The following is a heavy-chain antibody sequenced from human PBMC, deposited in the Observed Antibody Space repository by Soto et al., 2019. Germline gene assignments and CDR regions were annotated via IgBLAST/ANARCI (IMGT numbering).Heavy chain of an antibody. V-gene: IGHV3-23*01. Sequence: EVQLLESGGGLVQPGGSLRLSCAASGFTFSTYAMSWVRRAPGKGLEWVSAISGSGGSTYYADSVKGRFTISRDNSKNSLFLQMNSLRVEDTAVYYCATRRDASYYYYGMDVWGQGTTVTVSS. J-gene: IGHJ6*02. CDR2: ISGSGGST. D-gene: IGHD2-2*01. CDR3: ATRRDASYYYYGMDV. CDR1: GFTFSTYA.